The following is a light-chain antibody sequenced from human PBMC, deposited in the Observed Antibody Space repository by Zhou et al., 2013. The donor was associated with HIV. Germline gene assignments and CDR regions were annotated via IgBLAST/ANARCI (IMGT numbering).Light chain of an antibody. Sequence: DIQMTQSPSSLSASVGDRVTITCRASQDITHYLAWFQQKPGEAPKVVIYTAFSLDRGVPSRFSGSGSETDFTLTINSLQPEDLATYFCQQTYTSPLTFGGGTKVEI. J-gene: IGKJ4*01. V-gene: IGKV1-16*01. CDR1: QDITHY. CDR2: TAF. CDR3: QQTYTSPLT.